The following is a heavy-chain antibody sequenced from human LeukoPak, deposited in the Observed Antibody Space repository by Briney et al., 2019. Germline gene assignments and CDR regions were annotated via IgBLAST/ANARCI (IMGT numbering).Heavy chain of an antibody. Sequence: PGGSLRLSCAASGFTFSSYEMNWVRQAPGKGLEWVSYISSSGYTIYYADSVKGRFTISRDNAKNSLYLQMNSLRAEDTAVYYCARDKGVVPAATSFXYWGQGTLVTVS. V-gene: IGHV3-48*03. J-gene: IGHJ4*02. CDR2: ISSSGYTI. CDR3: ARDKGVVPAATSFXY. D-gene: IGHD2-2*01. CDR1: GFTFSSYE.